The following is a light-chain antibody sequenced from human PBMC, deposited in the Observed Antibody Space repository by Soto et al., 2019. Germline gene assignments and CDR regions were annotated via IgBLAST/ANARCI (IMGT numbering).Light chain of an antibody. CDR1: QSVSSSY. CDR3: QQYGASPWT. V-gene: IGKV3-20*01. Sequence: EIVLTHSPGTLSLSAVERAALSCSASQSVSSSYLACYQQKPGQAPRLLIYGASSRATGIPDRFSGSVSGTDFTLTISRLEPEDFAVYYCQQYGASPWTFGQGTKVDIK. CDR2: GAS. J-gene: IGKJ1*01.